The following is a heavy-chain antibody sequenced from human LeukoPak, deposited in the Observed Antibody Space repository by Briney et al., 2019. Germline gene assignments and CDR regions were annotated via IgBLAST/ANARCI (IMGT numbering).Heavy chain of an antibody. CDR3: ARHRGPHVGRME. CDR1: GGSISSYF. Sequence: SETLSLTCTVSGGSISSYFWSWIRQPPGKGLEWIGYMYYSGNTNYNPSLKSRVTISVDTSKNQFSLKLSSVTAADTAVYYCARHRGPHVGRMEWGQGTQVTVSS. D-gene: IGHD3-3*01. V-gene: IGHV4-59*08. CDR2: MYYSGNT. J-gene: IGHJ4*02.